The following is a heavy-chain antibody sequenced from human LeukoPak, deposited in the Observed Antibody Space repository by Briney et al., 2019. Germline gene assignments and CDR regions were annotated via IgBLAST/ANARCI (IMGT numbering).Heavy chain of an antibody. J-gene: IGHJ5*02. V-gene: IGHV3-49*04. Sequence: PGGSLRLSCTASGFTFGDYAMSWVRQAPGEGLEWVGFIRSKAYGGTTEYAASVKGRFTISRDDSKSIAYLQMNGLKTEDTAVYYCTRVRYYYDSTGTNWFDPWGQGTLVTVSS. CDR1: GFTFGDYA. D-gene: IGHD3-22*01. CDR2: IRSKAYGGTT. CDR3: TRVRYYYDSTGTNWFDP.